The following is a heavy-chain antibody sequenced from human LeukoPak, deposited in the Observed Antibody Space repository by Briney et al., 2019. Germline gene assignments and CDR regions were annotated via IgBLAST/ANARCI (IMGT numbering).Heavy chain of an antibody. CDR2: IYYSGST. CDR1: GGSISSYY. V-gene: IGHV4-59*01. J-gene: IGHJ4*02. D-gene: IGHD3-10*01. CDR3: ARARAILLWFGEVEYYFDY. Sequence: SETLSLTCTVSGGSISSYYWSWIRQPPGKGLEWIGYIYYSGSTNYNPSLKSRVTISVDTSKNQFSLKLSSVTAADTAVYYCARARAILLWFGEVEYYFDYWGQGTLVTVSS.